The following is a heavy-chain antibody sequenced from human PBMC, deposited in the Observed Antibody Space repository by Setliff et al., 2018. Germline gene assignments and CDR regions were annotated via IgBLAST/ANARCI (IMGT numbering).Heavy chain of an antibody. Sequence: SETLSLTCTVSGGSISSGGYYWSWIRQHPGKGLEWIGSSYYSGSTYYNPSLKSRVTISVDTSKNQFSLKLSSVTAADTAVYYCARVATAMLDAFDIWGQGTMVT. V-gene: IGHV4-39*07. CDR2: SYYSGST. CDR3: ARVATAMLDAFDI. J-gene: IGHJ3*02. D-gene: IGHD5-18*01. CDR1: GGSISSGGYY.